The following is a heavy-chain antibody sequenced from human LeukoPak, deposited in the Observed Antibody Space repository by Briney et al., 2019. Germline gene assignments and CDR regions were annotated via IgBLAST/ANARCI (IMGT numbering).Heavy chain of an antibody. D-gene: IGHD2-15*01. V-gene: IGHV4-59*12. J-gene: IGHJ5*02. CDR3: ARDRYCSGGYCYSGKFDP. CDR2: IYYSGSP. CDR1: GDSISSYY. Sequence: SETLSLTCTVSGDSISSYYWTWIRQPPGKGLEWIGYIYYSGSPNYNPSLKSRVTISVDTSKSQFSLKPSSVTAADTAVYYCARDRYCSGGYCYSGKFDPWGQGTLVTVSS.